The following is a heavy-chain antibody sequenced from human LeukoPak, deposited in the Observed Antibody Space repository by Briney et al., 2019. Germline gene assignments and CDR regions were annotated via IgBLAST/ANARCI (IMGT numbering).Heavy chain of an antibody. CDR2: FDPEDGET. J-gene: IGHJ6*03. D-gene: IGHD6-13*01. Sequence: ASVKVSCKVSGYTLTELSMHWVRQAPGKGLEWMGGFDPEDGETIYAQKFQGRVTMTEDTSTDTAYMELSSLRSEDTAVYYCAKVGRQQLPEGVSYYYYMDVWGKGTTVTVSS. CDR3: AKVGRQQLPEGVSYYYYMDV. V-gene: IGHV1-24*01. CDR1: GYTLTELS.